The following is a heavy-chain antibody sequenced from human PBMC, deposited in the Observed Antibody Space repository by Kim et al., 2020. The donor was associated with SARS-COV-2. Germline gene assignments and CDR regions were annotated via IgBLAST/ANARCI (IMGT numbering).Heavy chain of an antibody. J-gene: IGHJ4*02. Sequence: ASVKVSCKVSGYTLTELSMHWVRQAPGKGLEWMGGFDPEDGETIYAQKFQGRVTMTEDTSTDTAYMELSSLRSEDTAVYYCATHPSYDYVWGSYRTPHFGYWGQGTLVTVSS. V-gene: IGHV1-24*01. CDR2: FDPEDGET. CDR1: GYTLTELS. D-gene: IGHD3-16*02. CDR3: ATHPSYDYVWGSYRTPHFGY.